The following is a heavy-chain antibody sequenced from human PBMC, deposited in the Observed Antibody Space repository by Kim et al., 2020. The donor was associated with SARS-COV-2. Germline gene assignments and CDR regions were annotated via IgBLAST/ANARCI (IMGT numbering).Heavy chain of an antibody. V-gene: IGHV3-30*07. Sequence: DSVKGRLTISRDNSKNTMYLQMNSLRAEDTAVYYCARDLPVAAAVTDYMDVWGKGTTVTVSS. J-gene: IGHJ6*03. CDR3: ARDLPVAAAVTDYMDV. D-gene: IGHD2-2*01.